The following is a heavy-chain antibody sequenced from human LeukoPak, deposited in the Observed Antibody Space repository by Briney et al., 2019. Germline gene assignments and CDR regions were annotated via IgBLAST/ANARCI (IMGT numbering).Heavy chain of an antibody. J-gene: IGHJ3*02. V-gene: IGHV4-59*01. CDR2: IYYSGST. CDR3: ARDPDYYDSSGRAFDI. Sequence: SETLSLTCTVSGGSISSYYWSRIRQPPGKGLEWIGYIYYSGSTNYNPSLKSRVTISVDASKNQFSLKLSSVTAADTAVYYCARDPDYYDSSGRAFDIWGQGTMVTVSS. CDR1: GGSISSYY. D-gene: IGHD3-22*01.